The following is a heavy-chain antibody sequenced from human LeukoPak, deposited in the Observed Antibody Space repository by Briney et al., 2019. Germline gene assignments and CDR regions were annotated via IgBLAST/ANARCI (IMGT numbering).Heavy chain of an antibody. D-gene: IGHD4-17*01. CDR1: GFTFDDYA. CDR3: AKDTGRTVREGDY. Sequence: QPGRSLRLSCAASGFTFDDYAMHWVRQAPGKGLEWVSGISRNSGNIGYADSVKGRFTISRDNAKKSLYLQMNSLRAEDTALYYCAKDTGRTVREGDYWGQGTLVTVSS. CDR2: ISRNSGNI. V-gene: IGHV3-9*01. J-gene: IGHJ4*02.